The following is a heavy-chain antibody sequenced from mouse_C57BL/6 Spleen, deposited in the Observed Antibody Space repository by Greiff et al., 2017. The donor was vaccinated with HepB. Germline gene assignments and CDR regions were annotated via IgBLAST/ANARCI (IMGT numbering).Heavy chain of an antibody. J-gene: IGHJ2*01. D-gene: IGHD1-1*01. CDR2: IYPRSGNT. V-gene: IGHV1-81*01. CDR1: GYTFTSYG. Sequence: QVQLKESGAELARPGASVKLSCKASGYTFTSYGISWVKQSTGQGLEWIGEIYPRSGNTYYNEKFKGKATLTADKSSSTAYMELRSLTSEDSAVYFCARGGVYGSSFFDYWGQGTTLTVSS. CDR3: ARGGVYGSSFFDY.